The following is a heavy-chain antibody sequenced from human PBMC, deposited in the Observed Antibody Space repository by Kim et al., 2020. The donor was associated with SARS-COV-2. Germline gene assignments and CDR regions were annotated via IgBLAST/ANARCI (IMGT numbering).Heavy chain of an antibody. CDR2: IYYSGST. V-gene: IGHV4-59*01. D-gene: IGHD2-15*01. CDR1: GGYISSYY. Sequence: SETLSLTCTVSGGYISSYYWSWIRQPPGKGLEWIGYIYYSGSTNYNPSLKSRVTISVDTSKNQFSLKLSSVTAADTAVYYCATLTVVAGKYGMDVWGQGTTVTVSS. J-gene: IGHJ6*02. CDR3: ATLTVVAGKYGMDV.